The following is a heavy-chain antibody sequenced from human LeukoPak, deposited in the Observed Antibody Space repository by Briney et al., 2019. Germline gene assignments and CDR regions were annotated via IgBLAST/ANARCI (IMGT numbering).Heavy chain of an antibody. CDR3: AREAAGTLNFDY. CDR2: IYSSGAT. D-gene: IGHD6-13*01. Sequence: SETLSLTCTVSGGSITFSYWSWIRQPPGKGLEWIGYIYSSGATNYNPSLKSRVTISVDTPKNQFALRLRSVTAADTAVYYCAREAAGTLNFDYWGQGTLVTVSA. CDR1: GGSITFSY. V-gene: IGHV4-59*01. J-gene: IGHJ4*02.